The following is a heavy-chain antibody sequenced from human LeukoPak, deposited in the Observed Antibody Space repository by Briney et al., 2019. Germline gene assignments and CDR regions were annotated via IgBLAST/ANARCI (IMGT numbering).Heavy chain of an antibody. Sequence: GGSLRLSCAASGFSFRSYWMSWVRQAPGKGLEWVANINEDGSEKYYVDSVEGRFTISRDNTRNSLYVQINILRAEDTAVYYCARKSGDPFDSWGQGTLVTVSS. CDR2: INEDGSEK. J-gene: IGHJ4*02. D-gene: IGHD4-17*01. CDR3: ARKSGDPFDS. CDR1: GFSFRSYW. V-gene: IGHV3-7*01.